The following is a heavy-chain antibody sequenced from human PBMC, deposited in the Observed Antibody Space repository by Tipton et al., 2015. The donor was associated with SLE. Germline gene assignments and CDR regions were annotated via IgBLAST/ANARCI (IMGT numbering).Heavy chain of an antibody. J-gene: IGHJ4*02. CDR2: ISHSETT. CDR1: GGSLSSHY. D-gene: IGHD2-15*01. Sequence: TLSLTCTVSGGSLSSHYWSWIRHAPGKGLEWIGYISHSETTNYNPSLKSRVTISVDTTKNQFSLKPRSVTAADTAVYYCAGAWQGYCSGGTCYVLDYWGQGTLVTVSS. CDR3: AGAWQGYCSGGTCYVLDY. V-gene: IGHV4-59*11.